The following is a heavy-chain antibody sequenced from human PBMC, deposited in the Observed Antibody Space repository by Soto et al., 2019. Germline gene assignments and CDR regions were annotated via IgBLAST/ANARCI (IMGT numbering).Heavy chain of an antibody. Sequence: PGGSLRLSCAASGFTLSSYSMNWVRQAPGKGLEWVSYITGSNRAKYYAESVKGRINNSRDNAKNSLKLQLNSLRADDTAVYYCARGWRIVGDAFDIWGQGTMVTVSS. J-gene: IGHJ3*02. CDR2: ITGSNRAK. CDR1: GFTLSSYS. D-gene: IGHD1-26*01. V-gene: IGHV3-48*01. CDR3: ARGWRIVGDAFDI.